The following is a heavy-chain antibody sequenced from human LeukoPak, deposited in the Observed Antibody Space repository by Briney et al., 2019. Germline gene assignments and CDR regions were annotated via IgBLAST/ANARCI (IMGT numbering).Heavy chain of an antibody. D-gene: IGHD1-26*01. V-gene: IGHV3-23*01. J-gene: IGHJ4*02. CDR3: AKGGKWDVTPFDY. Sequence: GGSLRLSCAVSGLTFNNYAMSWVRQAPGKGLEWVSAISKSGDHTYYAASAKGRFTISRDNSKNTLYLQVNSLRAEDTAVYYCAKGGKWDVTPFDYWGQGTLVTVSS. CDR2: ISKSGDHT. CDR1: GLTFNNYA.